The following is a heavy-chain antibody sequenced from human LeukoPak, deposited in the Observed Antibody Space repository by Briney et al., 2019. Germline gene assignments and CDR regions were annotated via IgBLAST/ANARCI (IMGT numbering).Heavy chain of an antibody. Sequence: ASVKVSCKASGYTFTSYYMHWVRQAPGQGLEWMGIINPSGGSTSYAQKFQGRVTMTRDTSTSTVYMELSSLRSEDTAVYYCARCRRYCSSTSCPRGSSLPKYNWFDPWGQGTLVTVSS. D-gene: IGHD2-2*01. CDR2: INPSGGST. J-gene: IGHJ5*02. V-gene: IGHV1-46*01. CDR1: GYTFTSYY. CDR3: ARCRRYCSSTSCPRGSSLPKYNWFDP.